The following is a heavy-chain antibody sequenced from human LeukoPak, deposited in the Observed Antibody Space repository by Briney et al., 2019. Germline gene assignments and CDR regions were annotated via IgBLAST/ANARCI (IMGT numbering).Heavy chain of an antibody. V-gene: IGHV3-11*04. CDR1: GFTFSDYY. CDR2: ISSSGSTI. D-gene: IGHD3-3*01. J-gene: IGHJ4*02. CDR3: ARDSSDFWSGYKAYYFDY. Sequence: GGSLRLSCAASGFTFSDYYMSWIRQAPGKGLEWVSYISSSGSTIYYADSVKGRFTISRDNAKNSLYLQMNSLRAEDTAVYYCARDSSDFWSGYKAYYFDYWGQGTLVTVSS.